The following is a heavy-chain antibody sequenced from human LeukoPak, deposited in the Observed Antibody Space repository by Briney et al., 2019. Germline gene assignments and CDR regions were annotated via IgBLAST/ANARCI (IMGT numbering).Heavy chain of an antibody. V-gene: IGHV4-34*01. Sequence: SETLSLTCAVYGGSFSGYYWSWIRQPPGKGLEWIGEINHSGSTNYNPSLKSRVTISVDTSKNQFSLKLSSVTAADTAVYYCARDPAGFYAFDIWGQGTMVTVSS. CDR1: GGSFSGYY. D-gene: IGHD6-19*01. J-gene: IGHJ3*02. CDR2: INHSGST. CDR3: ARDPAGFYAFDI.